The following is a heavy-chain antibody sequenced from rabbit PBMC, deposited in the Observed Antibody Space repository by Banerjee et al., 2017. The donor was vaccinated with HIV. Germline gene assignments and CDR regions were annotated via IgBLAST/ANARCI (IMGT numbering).Heavy chain of an antibody. CDR2: IDGGSSGST. CDR1: GFSFSSTYW. V-gene: IGHV1S45*01. J-gene: IGHJ6*01. CDR3: ARDLAGVIGWNFGL. Sequence: QEQLEESGGDLVKPEGSLTLTCTASGFSFSSTYWICWVRQAPGKGLEWIACIDGGSSGSTGYASWAKGRFTISKTSSTTVTLQMTSLTAADTATYFCARDLAGVIGWNFGLWGPGTLVTVS. D-gene: IGHD4-1*01.